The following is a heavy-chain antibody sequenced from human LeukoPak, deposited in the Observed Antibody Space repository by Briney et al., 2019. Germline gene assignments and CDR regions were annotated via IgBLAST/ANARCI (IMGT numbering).Heavy chain of an antibody. V-gene: IGHV1-8*03. CDR2: MNPNSGNT. J-gene: IGHJ3*02. D-gene: IGHD6-19*01. CDR1: GYTFTSYD. Sequence: ASVNVSCKASGYTFTSYDINWVRQATGQGLEWMGWMNPNSGNTGYAQKFQGRVTITRNTSISTAYMELSSLRSEDTAVYYCARGPSSGWYADAFDIWGQGTMVTVSS. CDR3: ARGPSSGWYADAFDI.